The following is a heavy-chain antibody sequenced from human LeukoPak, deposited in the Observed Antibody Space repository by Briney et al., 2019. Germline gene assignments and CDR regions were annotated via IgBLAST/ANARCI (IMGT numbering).Heavy chain of an antibody. D-gene: IGHD3-10*01. CDR1: GDSCISYC. V-gene: IGHV5-51*01. J-gene: IGHJ4*02. Sequence: AESPQISCCGSGDSCISYCSSCGRQLPRRGLEGMGIIYHDDSESRYSASFQGQVTISADKSISTAYLQWSSLKASDTALYYCARLGGSGSQDDFWGQGTLVTVSS. CDR3: ARLGGSGSQDDF. CDR2: IYHDDSES.